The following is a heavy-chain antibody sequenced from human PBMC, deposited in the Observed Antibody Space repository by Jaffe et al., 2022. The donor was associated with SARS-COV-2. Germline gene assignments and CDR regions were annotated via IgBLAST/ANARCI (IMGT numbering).Heavy chain of an antibody. CDR1: GFVFSTYA. D-gene: IGHD6-19*01. CDR2: ISDSGGNT. CDR3: AKSASGWYRFDY. J-gene: IGHJ4*02. Sequence: EVQLLESGGDLVQPGGSLRLSCAASGFVFSTYAMSWVRQAPGKGLEWVSTISDSGGNTYYADSVKGRFTISRDSSKNTLYLQMNSLRVEDTALYYCAKSASGWYRFDYWGQGTLVTVSS. V-gene: IGHV3-23*01.